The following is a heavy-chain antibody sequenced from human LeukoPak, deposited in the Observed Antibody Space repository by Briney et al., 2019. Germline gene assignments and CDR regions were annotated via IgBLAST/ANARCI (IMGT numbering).Heavy chain of an antibody. Sequence: PGGSLRLSCAASGFTFTSYWMSWVRQAPGKGLEWVANIKQDGSEKYYVDSVKGRFTISRDNAKNSLYLQMNSLRAEDTAVYYCARDRGYSYGTYNWFDPWGQGTLVTVSS. D-gene: IGHD5-18*01. V-gene: IGHV3-7*01. CDR3: ARDRGYSYGTYNWFDP. CDR1: GFTFTSYW. CDR2: IKQDGSEK. J-gene: IGHJ5*02.